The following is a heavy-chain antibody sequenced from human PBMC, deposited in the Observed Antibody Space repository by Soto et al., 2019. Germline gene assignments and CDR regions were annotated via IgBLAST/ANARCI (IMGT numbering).Heavy chain of an antibody. CDR2: IFSSGST. J-gene: IGHJ5*02. V-gene: IGHV4-4*07. Sequence: SETLFLTCTVSGGSITDYSWVWIREAAGKGLEWIGRIFSSGSTNYNPSLKGRITMSLYTSKNQFSLKLNSATATDTAVYFCARDQGVVVTADNWFDPWGQGILVTVSS. CDR1: GGSITDYS. D-gene: IGHD2-21*02. CDR3: ARDQGVVVTADNWFDP.